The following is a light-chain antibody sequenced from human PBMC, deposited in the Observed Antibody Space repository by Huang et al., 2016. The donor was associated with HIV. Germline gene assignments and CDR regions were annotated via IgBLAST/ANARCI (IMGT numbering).Light chain of an antibody. V-gene: IGKV3-15*01. CDR3: QQYNNWPRT. CDR2: CAS. J-gene: IGKJ1*01. CDR1: QSVSSN. Sequence: EIVMTQSPANLSVSPGERTTLTCRASQSVSSNLAWYHQKPGQCPRLLIYCASTRTTGSRARFSGSGAGREFTLTISSLQSEDFAVYYCQQYNNWPRTFGQGTKVEIK.